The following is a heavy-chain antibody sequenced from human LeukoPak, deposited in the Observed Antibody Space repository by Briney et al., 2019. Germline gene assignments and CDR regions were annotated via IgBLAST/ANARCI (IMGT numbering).Heavy chain of an antibody. V-gene: IGHV3-21*01. D-gene: IGHD5-24*01. CDR1: GFTFSSYS. CDR3: ARGPSRDGYSFRRVRPYFDY. CDR2: ISSSSSYI. J-gene: IGHJ4*02. Sequence: PGGSLRLSCAASGFTFSSYSMNWVRQAPGKGLEWVSSISSSSSYIYYADSVKGRFTISRDNAKNSLYLQMNSLRAEDTAVYYCARGPSRDGYSFRRVRPYFDYWGQGTLVTVSS.